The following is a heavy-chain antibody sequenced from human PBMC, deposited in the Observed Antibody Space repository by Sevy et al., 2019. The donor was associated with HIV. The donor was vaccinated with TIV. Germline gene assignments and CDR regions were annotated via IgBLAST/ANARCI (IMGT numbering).Heavy chain of an antibody. CDR2: ISWNSCSI. CDR1: GFTFDDYA. D-gene: IGHD6-13*01. V-gene: IGHV3-9*01. Sequence: GGSLRLSCAASGFTFDDYAMHWVRQAPGKGLEWVSGISWNSCSIGYADSVKGRFTISRDNAKNSLYLQMNSLRAEDTALYYCAKDTVEIAAAGTGGAFDIWGHGTMVTVSS. CDR3: AKDTVEIAAAGTGGAFDI. J-gene: IGHJ3*02.